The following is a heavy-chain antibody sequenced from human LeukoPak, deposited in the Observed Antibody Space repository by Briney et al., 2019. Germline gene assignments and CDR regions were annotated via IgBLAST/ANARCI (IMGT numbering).Heavy chain of an antibody. CDR2: IYYSGST. V-gene: IGHV4-31*02. CDR1: GFTFSSYS. Sequence: LRLSCAASGFTFSSYSMNWVRQHPGKGLEWIGYIYYSGSTYYNPSLKSRVTISVDTSKNQFSLKLSSVTAADTAVYYCARRSASLGAFDYWGQGTLVTVSS. D-gene: IGHD3-16*01. CDR3: ARRSASLGAFDY. J-gene: IGHJ4*02.